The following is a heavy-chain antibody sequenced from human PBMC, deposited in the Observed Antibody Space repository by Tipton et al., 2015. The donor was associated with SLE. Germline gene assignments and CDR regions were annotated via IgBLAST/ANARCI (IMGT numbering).Heavy chain of an antibody. Sequence: SLRLSCAASGFHFSTYGMHCIRYDGSVEDYADSVKGRFTISRDNSKNTLYLQMNNLRDEDTAAYHCAKVGSGWYGVDYWGQRIMVTVSS. CDR3: AKVGSGWYGVDY. CDR1: GFHFSTYG. J-gene: IGHJ4*02. V-gene: IGHV3-30*02. CDR2: IRYDGSVE. D-gene: IGHD6-19*01.